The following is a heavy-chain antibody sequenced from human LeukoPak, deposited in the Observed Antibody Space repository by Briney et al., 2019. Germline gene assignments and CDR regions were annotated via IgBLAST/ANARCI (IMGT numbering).Heavy chain of an antibody. CDR3: ARDSAAISSWYSGRFDY. J-gene: IGHJ4*02. CDR2: IYSGGST. Sequence: PGGSLRLSCAASGFTVSSNYMSWVRQAPGKGLEWVSVIYSGGSTYYADSVKGRFTISRDNSKNTLYLQMNSLRAEDTAVYYCARDSAAISSWYSGRFDYWGQGTLVTVSS. CDR1: GFTVSSNY. D-gene: IGHD6-13*01. V-gene: IGHV3-66*01.